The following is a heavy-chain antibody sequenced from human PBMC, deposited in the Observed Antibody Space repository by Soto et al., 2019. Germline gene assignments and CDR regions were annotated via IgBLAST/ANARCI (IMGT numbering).Heavy chain of an antibody. Sequence: ASVKVSCKASGYIFTNYAMHWVRQAPGQRLEWMGWINAANGNTKYSQKFQGRVTITTDTSASTAYMELSSLRSEDTAVYYCARASYGSGSYSSDYFDYWGQRTLVTGSS. V-gene: IGHV1-3*01. D-gene: IGHD3-10*01. CDR1: GYIFTNYA. CDR3: ARASYGSGSYSSDYFDY. J-gene: IGHJ4*02. CDR2: INAANGNT.